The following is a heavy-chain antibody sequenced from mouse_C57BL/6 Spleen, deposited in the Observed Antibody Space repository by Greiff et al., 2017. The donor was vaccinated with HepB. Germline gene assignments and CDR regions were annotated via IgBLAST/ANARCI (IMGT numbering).Heavy chain of an antibody. CDR3: ARRTGTYCDY. CDR1: GFTFSSYG. D-gene: IGHD4-1*01. J-gene: IGHJ2*01. Sequence: EVQVVESGGDLVKPGGSLKLSCAASGFTFSSYGMYWVRQTPDKRLEWVATISSGGSYTYYPDSVKGRFTISRDNAKNTLYLQMSSLKSEDTAMYYCARRTGTYCDYWGQGTTLTVSS. V-gene: IGHV5-6*01. CDR2: ISSGGSYT.